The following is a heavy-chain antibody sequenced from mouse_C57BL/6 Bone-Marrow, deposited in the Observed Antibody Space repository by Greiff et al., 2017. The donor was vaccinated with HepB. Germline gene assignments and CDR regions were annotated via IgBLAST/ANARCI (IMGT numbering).Heavy chain of an antibody. J-gene: IGHJ1*03. Sequence: DVMLVESEGGLVQPGSSMKLSCTASGFTFSDYYMAWVRQVPEKGLEWVANINYDGSSTYYLDSLKSRFIISRDNAKNILYLQMSSLKSEDTATYYCARLGLNWYFDVWGTGTTVTVSS. V-gene: IGHV5-16*01. CDR1: GFTFSDYY. CDR3: ARLGLNWYFDV. D-gene: IGHD4-1*01. CDR2: INYDGSST.